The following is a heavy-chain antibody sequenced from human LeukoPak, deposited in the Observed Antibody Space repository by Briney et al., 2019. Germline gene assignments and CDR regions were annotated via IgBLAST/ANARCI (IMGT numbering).Heavy chain of an antibody. J-gene: IGHJ3*02. CDR3: AKDSRWPNDAFDI. V-gene: IGHV3-23*01. Sequence: ETLSLTCTVSGGSISSSSYYWGWLRQAPGKGLEWVSAISVTGATYYAGSVKGRFTISRDNSKNTLYLQMNSLRADDTAVYYCAKDSRWPNDAFDIWGQGTLVTVSS. D-gene: IGHD6-13*01. CDR2: ISVTGAT. CDR1: GGSISSSSYY.